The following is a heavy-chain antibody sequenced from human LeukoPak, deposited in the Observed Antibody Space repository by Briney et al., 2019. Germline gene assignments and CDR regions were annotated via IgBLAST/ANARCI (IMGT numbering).Heavy chain of an antibody. J-gene: IGHJ5*02. V-gene: IGHV1-46*01. CDR2: INPSGGST. D-gene: IGHD6-19*01. Sequence: ASVKVTCKASGYTFTGYYMHWVRQAPGQGLEWMGIINPSGGSTSYAQKFQGRVTMTRDTSTSTVYMELSSLRSEDTAVYYCATDIDGGMYSSGSFDPWGQGTLVTVSS. CDR1: GYTFTGYY. CDR3: ATDIDGGMYSSGSFDP.